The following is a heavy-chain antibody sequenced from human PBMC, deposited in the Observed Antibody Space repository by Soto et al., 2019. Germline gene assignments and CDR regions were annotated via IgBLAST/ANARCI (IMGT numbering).Heavy chain of an antibody. V-gene: IGHV1-69*13. CDR1: GGIFSSYA. Sequence: SVKVSCKASGGIFSSYAISWVRQAPGQGLEWMGGIIPIFGTANYAQKFQGRVTITADESTSTAYMELSSLRSEDTAVYYCAREAGPITMIVVAYDAFDIWGQGTMVTVSS. CDR3: AREAGPITMIVVAYDAFDI. CDR2: IIPIFGTA. D-gene: IGHD3-22*01. J-gene: IGHJ3*02.